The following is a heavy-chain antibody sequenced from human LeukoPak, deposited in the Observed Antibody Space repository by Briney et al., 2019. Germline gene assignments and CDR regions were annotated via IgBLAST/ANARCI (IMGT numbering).Heavy chain of an antibody. J-gene: IGHJ4*02. CDR2: ISSSSRDI. CDR1: GFTVTSYA. CDR3: ARDSDSSGHYYMDYFDY. V-gene: IGHV3-21*01. Sequence: GGSLRLSCAASGFTVTSYAMDWVRQARGKGLEWVSSISSSSRDINYADSVKGRFTISRDNAWNSLYLQMNSLRAEDTAVYYCARDSDSSGHYYMDYFDYWGQGALVTVSS. D-gene: IGHD3-22*01.